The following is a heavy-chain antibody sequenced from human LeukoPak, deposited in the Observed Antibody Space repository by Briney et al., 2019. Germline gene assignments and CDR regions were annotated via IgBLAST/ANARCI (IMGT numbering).Heavy chain of an antibody. V-gene: IGHV1-18*01. D-gene: IGHD3-9*01. CDR3: ARVNILTGLDPWHYYYYGMDV. CDR2: XSAHNXNT. Sequence: GISXVXQAXXXXLXWXGXXSAHNXNTNYAQKLQGRVTMTTDTSTSTAYMELRSLRSDDTAVYYCARVNILTGLDPWHYYYYGMDVWGQGTTVTVSS. J-gene: IGHJ6*02. CDR1: G.